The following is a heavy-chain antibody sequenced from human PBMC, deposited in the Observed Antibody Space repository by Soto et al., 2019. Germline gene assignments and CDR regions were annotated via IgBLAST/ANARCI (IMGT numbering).Heavy chain of an antibody. Sequence: EVQLVESGGGLVRPGGSLRLSCAASGFTFSSYWMHWVRQAPGKGLVWVSRMNEDGGTTDYADSVKGRFTISRDNAKNTLYLQMNSLRVEDTAVYYCAKGSEWLVTWDFDYWGQGTLVTVSS. V-gene: IGHV3-74*02. D-gene: IGHD6-19*01. J-gene: IGHJ4*02. CDR3: AKGSEWLVTWDFDY. CDR1: GFTFSSYW. CDR2: MNEDGGTT.